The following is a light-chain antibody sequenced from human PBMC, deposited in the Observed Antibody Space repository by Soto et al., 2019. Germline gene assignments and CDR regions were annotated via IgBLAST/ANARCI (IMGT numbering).Light chain of an antibody. CDR3: QTWGTGIRV. V-gene: IGLV4-69*01. Sequence: QSALTQSPSASASLGASVKLTCTLSSGHSSYAIAWHQQQPEKGPRFLMNLKSDGSHSKGDGIPDRFSGSSSGAERYLTISSLQSEDEADYYCQTWGTGIRVFGTGTKVTVL. CDR1: SGHSSYA. J-gene: IGLJ1*01. CDR2: LKSDGSH.